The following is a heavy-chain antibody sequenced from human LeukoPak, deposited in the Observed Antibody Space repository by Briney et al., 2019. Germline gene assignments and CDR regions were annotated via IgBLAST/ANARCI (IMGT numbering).Heavy chain of an antibody. Sequence: PSETLSLTCTVSGGSISSYYWSWIRQPPGKGLEWIGFIFYSGTTNYNPSLKSRVTISVDTSKNQFSLKLSSVTAADTAVYYCARGGWNKFDYWGQGTQVTVSS. CDR3: ARGGWNKFDY. CDR1: GGSISSYY. J-gene: IGHJ4*02. D-gene: IGHD3-22*01. V-gene: IGHV4-59*01. CDR2: IFYSGTT.